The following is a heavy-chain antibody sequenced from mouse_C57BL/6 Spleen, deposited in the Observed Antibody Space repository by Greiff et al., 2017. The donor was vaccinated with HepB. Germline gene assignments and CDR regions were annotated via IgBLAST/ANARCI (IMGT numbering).Heavy chain of an antibody. Sequence: EVQLVESGPGLVKPSQSLSLTCSVTGYSITSGYYWNWIRQFPGNKLEWMGYISYDGSNNYNPSLKNRISITRDTSKNQFFLKLNSVTTEDTATYYCARDPITGTPFAYWGQGTLVTVSA. CDR1: GYSITSGYY. D-gene: IGHD4-1*01. V-gene: IGHV3-6*01. J-gene: IGHJ3*01. CDR3: ARDPITGTPFAY. CDR2: ISYDGSN.